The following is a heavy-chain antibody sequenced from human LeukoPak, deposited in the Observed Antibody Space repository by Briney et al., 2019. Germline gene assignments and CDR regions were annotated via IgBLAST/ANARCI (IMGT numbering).Heavy chain of an antibody. D-gene: IGHD2-8*01. J-gene: IGHJ4*02. CDR3: ARAPNHCTNGVCYTRRVDY. CDR2: MNPNRGNK. Sequence: ASVKVSCKASGYTFTSYDINWVGQATGQGREGMGWMNPNRGNKGYAQKFQGRVTITRNSSISTAYIELSSLRSEDTAVYYCARAPNHCTNGVCYTRRVDYWGQGTLVTVSS. CDR1: GYTFTSYD. V-gene: IGHV1-8*03.